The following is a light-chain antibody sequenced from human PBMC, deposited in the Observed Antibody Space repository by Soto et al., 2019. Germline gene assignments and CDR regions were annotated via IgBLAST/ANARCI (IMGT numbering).Light chain of an antibody. J-gene: IGLJ1*01. CDR2: DVT. Sequence: QSALTQPASVSGSPGQSITISCTGASSDVGGYDFVSWYQQHPDKAPKVIIFDVTSRPSGVSNRFSGSKSGSTASLIISGLQAVDEADYYCASYTSIGTEVFGTGTKLTVL. CDR1: SSDVGGYDF. V-gene: IGLV2-14*01. CDR3: ASYTSIGTEV.